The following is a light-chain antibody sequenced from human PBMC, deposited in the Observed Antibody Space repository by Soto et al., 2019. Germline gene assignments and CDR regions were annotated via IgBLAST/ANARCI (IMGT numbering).Light chain of an antibody. CDR2: GDN. CDR1: NSNIGKTS. J-gene: IGLJ1*01. CDR3: AAWDYSLNGHV. V-gene: IGLV1-44*01. Sequence: QPVLTQPPSASGTPGQRVTISCSGSNSNIGKTSVHWFQHLPGAAPKPLIYGDNQWPSGVPDRFSGSKSGTSASLAISGLQSEDEADYYCAAWDYSLNGHVFGTGTKVTVL.